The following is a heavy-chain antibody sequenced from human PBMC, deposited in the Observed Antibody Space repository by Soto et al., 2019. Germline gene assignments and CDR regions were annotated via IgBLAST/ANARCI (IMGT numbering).Heavy chain of an antibody. CDR1: GFSLGSYY. D-gene: IGHD6-6*01. CDR2: IYYSGST. Sequence: PSETLSLTCTVAGFSLGSYYVILLRPPPGKGLEWIGYIYYSGSTNYNPSLKSRVTISVDTSKNQFSLKLSSVTAADTAVYYCARLNMQLAAFDYWGQGTLGTVSS. CDR3: ARLNMQLAAFDY. J-gene: IGHJ4*02. V-gene: IGHV4-59*01.